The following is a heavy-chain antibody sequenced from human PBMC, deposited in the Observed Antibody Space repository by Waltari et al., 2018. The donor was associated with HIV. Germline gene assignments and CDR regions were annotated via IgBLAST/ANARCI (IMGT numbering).Heavy chain of an antibody. CDR2: IKGDGRGT. CDR1: GFTFSSHW. V-gene: IGHV3-74*01. D-gene: IGHD4-17*01. J-gene: IGHJ4*02. Sequence: EVQLVESGGGLVQAGGSLRLSCAASGFTFSSHWMHWVRQAPGKGLVWVARIKGDGRGTSYADSVRGRFSISRENAENSLHLHMNSVRPEDTGLYYCTREGVETTAPADYWGQGTLVTVSS. CDR3: TREGVETTAPADY.